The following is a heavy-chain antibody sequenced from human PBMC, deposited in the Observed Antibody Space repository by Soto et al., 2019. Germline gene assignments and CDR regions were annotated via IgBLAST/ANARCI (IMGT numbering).Heavy chain of an antibody. CDR1: GFSLSTSGVG. CDR3: AHGRVVVVVVAETLAFDY. D-gene: IGHD2-15*01. J-gene: IGHJ4*02. V-gene: IGHV2-5*02. Sequence: QITLKESGPTLVKPPQTLTLTCTFSGFSLSTSGVGVGWIRQPPGKALEWLALIYWDDDKRYSPSLKSRLTITKDTSKNQVVLTMTNMDPVDTATYYCAHGRVVVVVVAETLAFDYWGQGTLVTVSS. CDR2: IYWDDDK.